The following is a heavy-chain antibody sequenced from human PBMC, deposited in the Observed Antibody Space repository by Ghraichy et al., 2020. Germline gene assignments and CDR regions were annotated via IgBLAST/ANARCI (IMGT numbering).Heavy chain of an antibody. CDR3: ARHHWRGNDAFDI. J-gene: IGHJ3*02. CDR1: GGSISSNDDY. D-gene: IGHD3-16*01. Sequence: SETLSLTCTVSGGSISSNDDYWGWIRQPPGKGLEWIGSIFYNGNVYYNPSLKSRVTISVDTSKNQFSLKLSSVTAADTAVYYCARHHWRGNDAFDIWGQGTLGTVSS. CDR2: IFYNGNV. V-gene: IGHV4-39*01.